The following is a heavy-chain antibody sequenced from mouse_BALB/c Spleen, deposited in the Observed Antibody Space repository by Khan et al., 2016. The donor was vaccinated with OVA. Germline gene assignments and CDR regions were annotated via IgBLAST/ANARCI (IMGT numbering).Heavy chain of an antibody. Sequence: EVELVESGGGLVQSGGSRKLSCAASGFTFTSYGMHWIRQAPEKGLEWVAYISSDSNTIYYADTVKGRFTISRDKPKNTLFLQMTSLRSGDTSRYFCATSYFSCYYFDYWGQGTTLTVSS. CDR2: ISSDSNTI. CDR3: ATSYFSCYYFDY. V-gene: IGHV5-17*02. J-gene: IGHJ2*01. CDR1: GFTFTSYG. D-gene: IGHD1-1*01.